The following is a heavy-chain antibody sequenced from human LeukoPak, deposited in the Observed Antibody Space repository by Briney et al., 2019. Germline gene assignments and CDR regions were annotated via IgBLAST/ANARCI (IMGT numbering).Heavy chain of an antibody. CDR3: ARVALPYCSGGSCYFIDY. D-gene: IGHD2-15*01. CDR2: ISYDGSNK. V-gene: IGHV3-30*03. Sequence: GGSLRLSCAASGFTFSSYGMHWVRQAPGKGLEWVAVISYDGSNKYYADSVKGRFTISRDNSKNTLYLQMNSLRAEDTAVYYCARVALPYCSGGSCYFIDYWGQGTLVTVSS. J-gene: IGHJ4*02. CDR1: GFTFSSYG.